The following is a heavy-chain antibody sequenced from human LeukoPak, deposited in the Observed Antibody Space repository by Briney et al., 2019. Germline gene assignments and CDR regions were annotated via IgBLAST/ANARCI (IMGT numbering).Heavy chain of an antibody. CDR3: ARAAVTTSFHSSHYYMDV. CDR1: GGTFSSYA. J-gene: IGHJ6*03. Sequence: SVNVSCKASGGTFSSYAISWVRQAPGQGLEWMGGIIPIFGTANYAQKFQGRVTITTDESTSTAYMELSSLRSEDTAVYYCARAAVTTSFHSSHYYMDVWGKGTTVTVSS. D-gene: IGHD4-11*01. CDR2: IIPIFGTA. V-gene: IGHV1-69*05.